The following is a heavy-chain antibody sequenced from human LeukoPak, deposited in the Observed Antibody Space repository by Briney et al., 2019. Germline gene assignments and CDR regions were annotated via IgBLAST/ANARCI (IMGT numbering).Heavy chain of an antibody. V-gene: IGHV4-59*01. Sequence: PSETLSLTCTVSGGSISSYYWSWIRQPPGKGLEWIGYIYYSGSTNYNPSLKSRVTISVDTSKNQFSLKLSSVTAADTAVYYCARAVIAPTAYWYFDLWGHGTLVTVSS. CDR2: IYYSGST. CDR1: GGSISSYY. CDR3: ARAVIAPTAYWYFDL. D-gene: IGHD2/OR15-2a*01. J-gene: IGHJ2*01.